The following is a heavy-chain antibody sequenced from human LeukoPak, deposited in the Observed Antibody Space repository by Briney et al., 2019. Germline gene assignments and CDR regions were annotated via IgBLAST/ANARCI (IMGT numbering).Heavy chain of an antibody. D-gene: IGHD6-13*01. CDR1: GFTISRYW. CDR3: AVIVAAGTGGFDS. CDR2: IKEDGSEK. Sequence: GGSLRLSCAASGFTISRYWMSWVRQAPGKGLEWVANIKEDGSEKNYVDSVKGRFTISRDNAKSSLYLQMNSLRVEDTALYYCAVIVAAGTGGFDSWGRGTLVTVSS. V-gene: IGHV3-7*01. J-gene: IGHJ4*02.